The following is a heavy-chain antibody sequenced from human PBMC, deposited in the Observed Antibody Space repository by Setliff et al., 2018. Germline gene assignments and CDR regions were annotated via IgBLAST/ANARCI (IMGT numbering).Heavy chain of an antibody. V-gene: IGHV4-61*09. J-gene: IGHJ6*03. CDR2: IDPSGNT. Sequence: PSETLSLTCTVSGGSISSGSNYWSWIRQPAGRGLEWIGHIDPSGNTNYNPSLKSRVTLSVDTSKNQFSLKVSSVTAADTAVYYCARAPPNRYSGSYEYFYMDVWGKGTTVTVSS. D-gene: IGHD1-26*01. CDR1: GGSISSGSNY. CDR3: ARAPPNRYSGSYEYFYMDV.